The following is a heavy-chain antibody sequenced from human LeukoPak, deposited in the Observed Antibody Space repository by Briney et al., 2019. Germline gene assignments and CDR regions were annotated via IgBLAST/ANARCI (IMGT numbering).Heavy chain of an antibody. J-gene: IGHJ6*03. CDR3: ARGIPPDSGNYYGQIRYYYYMDV. Sequence: ASETLSLTCAVYGGSFSGYYWSWIRQPPGKGLEWIGEINHSGSTNYNPSLKSRVTISVDTSKNQFSLKLGSVTAADTAVYYCARGIPPDSGNYYGQIRYYYYMDVLGKGTTVTVSS. CDR2: INHSGST. D-gene: IGHD1-26*01. CDR1: GGSFSGYY. V-gene: IGHV4-34*01.